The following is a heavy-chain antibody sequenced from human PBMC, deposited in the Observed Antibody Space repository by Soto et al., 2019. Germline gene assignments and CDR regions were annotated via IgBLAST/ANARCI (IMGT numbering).Heavy chain of an antibody. CDR2: INSDGSST. J-gene: IGHJ3*02. V-gene: IGHV3-74*01. D-gene: IGHD3-10*01. CDR1: GFTFSSYW. CDR3: ARAYGSGRFDAFDI. Sequence: EVQLVESGGGLVQPGGSLRLSCAASGFTFSSYWMHWVRQAPGKGLVWVSRINSDGSSTSYADSVKGRFTISRDNAKNTLYLQMKSLRAEDTAVYYCARAYGSGRFDAFDIWGQGTMVTVSS.